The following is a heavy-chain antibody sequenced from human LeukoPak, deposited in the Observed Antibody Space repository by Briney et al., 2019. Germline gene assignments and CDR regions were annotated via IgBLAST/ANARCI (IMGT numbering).Heavy chain of an antibody. D-gene: IGHD2-2*01. V-gene: IGHV4-31*03. CDR3: ARIRLGRPGYYFDY. J-gene: IGHJ4*02. CDR2: IYYSGST. CDR1: GGSISSGGYY. Sequence: PSQTLSLTCTVSGGSISSGGYYWSWIRQHPGKGLEWIGYIYYSGSTYYNPSLKSRVTISVDTSKNQFSLKLSSVTAADTAVYYCARIRLGRPGYYFDYWGQGTLVIVSS.